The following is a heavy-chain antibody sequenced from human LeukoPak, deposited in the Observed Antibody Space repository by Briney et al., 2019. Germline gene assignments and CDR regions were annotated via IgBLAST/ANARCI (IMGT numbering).Heavy chain of an antibody. Sequence: ASVKVSCKASGGTFSSYAISWVRQAPGQGLEWMGRIIPIFGIANYAQKFQGRVTITADKSTSTAYMELSSLRSEDRAVYYCASGYDILTGYYTPSFDYWGQGTLVTVSS. CDR1: GGTFSSYA. J-gene: IGHJ4*02. CDR3: ASGYDILTGYYTPSFDY. CDR2: IIPIFGIA. V-gene: IGHV1-69*04. D-gene: IGHD3-9*01.